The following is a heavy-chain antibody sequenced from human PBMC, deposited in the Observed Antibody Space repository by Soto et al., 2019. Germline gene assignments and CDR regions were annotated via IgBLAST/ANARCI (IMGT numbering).Heavy chain of an antibody. CDR1: GFTFSSCT. J-gene: IGHJ6*02. Sequence: EVHLVESGGGLVKPGGSLRLSCAVSGFTFSSCTMNWVRQAPGKGLEWVSSISPSTSHIYYADSVKGRFTISRDNAKNSLFLQMNRLRAEDTAGYYCSVCSGGACHQNYGMDVWGQGTTVTVSS. V-gene: IGHV3-21*01. CDR2: ISPSTSHI. CDR3: SVCSGGACHQNYGMDV. D-gene: IGHD2-15*01.